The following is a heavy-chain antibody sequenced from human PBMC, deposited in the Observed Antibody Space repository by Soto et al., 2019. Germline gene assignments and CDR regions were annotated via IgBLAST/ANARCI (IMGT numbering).Heavy chain of an antibody. CDR1: NGSITSGGYY. D-gene: IGHD1-26*01. CDR3: ARMSGTYFVPDY. J-gene: IGHJ4*02. V-gene: IGHV4-31*03. CDR2: IYHSGST. Sequence: QVQLQESGPRLVEASQTLSLTCTVSNGSITSGGYYWSWIRQPPGKRLEGIGYIYHSGSTFYSPARQRRLTMSVDTSKNQSSLTLSSVTAADTAVYHCARMSGTYFVPDYGGQGTPVTVSS.